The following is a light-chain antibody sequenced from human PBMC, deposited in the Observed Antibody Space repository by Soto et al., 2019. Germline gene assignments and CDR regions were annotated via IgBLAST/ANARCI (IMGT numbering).Light chain of an antibody. J-gene: IGLJ1*01. CDR1: SSDVGGYNY. CDR3: SSYTSTSTYV. V-gene: IGLV2-14*01. Sequence: QSVLTHPAAVSGSPGQSITISCTGTSSDVGGYNYVSWYQQHPGKAPKLMIYEVSNRPSGVSQRFSGSKSGKTASLTISGLQAEDEAYYYCSSYTSTSTYVFGTGTKLTVL. CDR2: EVS.